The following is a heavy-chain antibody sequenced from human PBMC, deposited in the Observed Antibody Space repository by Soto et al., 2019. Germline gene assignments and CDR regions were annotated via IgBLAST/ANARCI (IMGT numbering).Heavy chain of an antibody. CDR1: GFTFSDYG. D-gene: IGHD6-19*01. V-gene: IGHV3-30*18. Sequence: QVELVESGGGVVQPGRSLRLSCEASGFTFSDYGMHWVRQAPGKGLEWVAAISHDGSDRYYADSVKDRFTISRDNSKNTLYLQMNSLRSEDTAIYYCPKGTAVAYHWFGPWGQGTLVTVSS. J-gene: IGHJ5*02. CDR2: ISHDGSDR. CDR3: PKGTAVAYHWFGP.